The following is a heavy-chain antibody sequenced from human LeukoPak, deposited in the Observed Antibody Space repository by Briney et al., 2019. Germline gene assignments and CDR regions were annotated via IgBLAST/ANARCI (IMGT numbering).Heavy chain of an antibody. CDR1: YGSIRRYY. D-gene: IGHD3-10*01. Sequence: SETLSLTCTVSYGSIRRYYWTWIRQPPGKGLEWIGYIYYSGSTNYNPSLQSRVAISVDTSKNQFSLNLSSVTAADTAVYFCTRISGDEKYLDLWGRGTLVTVSS. J-gene: IGHJ2*01. V-gene: IGHV4-59*01. CDR2: IYYSGST. CDR3: TRISGDEKYLDL.